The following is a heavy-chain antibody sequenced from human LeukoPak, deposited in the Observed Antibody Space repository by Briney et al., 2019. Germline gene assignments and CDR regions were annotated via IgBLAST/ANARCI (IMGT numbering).Heavy chain of an antibody. CDR2: ISSSSSYI. V-gene: IGHV3-21*01. CDR3: ARDWWGAPRGIVVVPAAIRTGLDV. D-gene: IGHD2-2*02. Sequence: PGGSLRLSCAASGCTFSSNSMNWVRQAPGKGLEWVSSISSSSSYIYYADSVKGRFTISRDNAKNSLQLQMNSLRAEDTAVYYCARDWWGAPRGIVVVPAAIRTGLDVWGKGTTVTVSS. CDR1: GCTFSSNS. J-gene: IGHJ6*04.